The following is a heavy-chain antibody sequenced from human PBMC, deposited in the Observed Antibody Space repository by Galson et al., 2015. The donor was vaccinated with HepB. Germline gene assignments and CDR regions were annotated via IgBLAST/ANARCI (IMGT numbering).Heavy chain of an antibody. CDR3: AKDRVPYYDILTGFHNCDY. CDR1: GFTFSSYA. CDR2: IAHDGNTK. J-gene: IGHJ4*02. V-gene: IGHV3-30*18. Sequence: SLRLSCAASGFTFSSYAMHWVRQAPGKGLEWVAVIAHDGNTKYYADSVKGRFTASRDNSKNTLYLQVDSLRAEDTAVYYCAKDRVPYYDILTGFHNCDYWGLGTLVTVSS. D-gene: IGHD3-9*01.